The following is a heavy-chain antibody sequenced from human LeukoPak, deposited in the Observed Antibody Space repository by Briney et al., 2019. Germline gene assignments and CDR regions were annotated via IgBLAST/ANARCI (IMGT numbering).Heavy chain of an antibody. CDR1: GFTFSSYW. CDR2: INQDGSEK. CDR3: ARDQGYGGNCEFRAGSNY. V-gene: IGHV3-7*01. J-gene: IGHJ4*02. Sequence: TGGSLRLSCAASGFTFSSYWMSWVRQPPGKGLEWVANINQDGSEKSYVDSVKGRFTISRDNAKTSLYLQINSLRAEDTAVYFCARDQGYGGNCEFRAGSNYWGQGTLVTVSS. D-gene: IGHD4-23*01.